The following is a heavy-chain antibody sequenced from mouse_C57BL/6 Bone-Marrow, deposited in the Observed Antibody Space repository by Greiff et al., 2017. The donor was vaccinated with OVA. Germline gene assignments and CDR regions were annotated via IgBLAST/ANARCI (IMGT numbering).Heavy chain of an antibody. CDR2: ISDGGSYT. D-gene: IGHD1-1*01. CDR1: GFTFSSYA. V-gene: IGHV5-4*01. CDR3: ARDPSYYEDYAMDY. J-gene: IGHJ4*01. Sequence: EVKVVESGGGLVKPGGSLKLSCAASGFTFSSYAMSWVRQTPEKRLEWVATISDGGSYTYYPDNVKGRFTISRDNAKNNLYLQMSHLKSEDTAMYYCARDPSYYEDYAMDYWGQGTSVTVSS.